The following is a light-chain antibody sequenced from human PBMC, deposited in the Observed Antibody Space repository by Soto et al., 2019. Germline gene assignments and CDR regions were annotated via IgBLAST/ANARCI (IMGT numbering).Light chain of an antibody. CDR3: SSYAGTSWV. CDR1: TSDIGNYKY. CDR2: EVS. V-gene: IGLV2-8*01. Sequence: QSALTQPPSASGSPGQSVTISCSGTTSDIGNYKYVSWYQQHPGKGPKVVIYEVSKRPSGVPDRFSGSKSGSTASLTLSGLQAEDEADYYCSSYAGTSWVFGGGTKVTVL. J-gene: IGLJ3*02.